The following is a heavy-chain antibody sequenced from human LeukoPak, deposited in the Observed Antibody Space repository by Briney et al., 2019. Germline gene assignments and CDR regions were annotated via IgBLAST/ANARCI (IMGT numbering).Heavy chain of an antibody. V-gene: IGHV2-5*01. CDR2: IYWNDDK. J-gene: IGHJ4*02. CDR3: AHLRRGYGYGTY. Sequence: TLSLTCTVSGGSISSYYWSWIRQPPGKALEWLALIYWNDDKRYSPSLKSRLTITKDTSKNQVVLTMTNMDPVDTATYYCAHLRRGYGYGTYWGQGTLVTVSS. D-gene: IGHD5-18*01. CDR1: GGSISSYYW.